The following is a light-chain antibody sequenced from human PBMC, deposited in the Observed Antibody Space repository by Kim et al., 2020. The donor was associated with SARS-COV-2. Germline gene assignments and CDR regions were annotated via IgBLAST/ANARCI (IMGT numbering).Light chain of an antibody. V-gene: IGLV3-9*01. CDR1: NMGREN. CDR2: RDT. Sequence: VALGQTARLACGGNNMGRENVHWYQQKPGQAPVLVIYRDTNRPSGIPERFSGSNSGNTATLTISRTQAGDEANYYCQVWDASTDVVFGGGTQLTVL. CDR3: QVWDASTDVV. J-gene: IGLJ2*01.